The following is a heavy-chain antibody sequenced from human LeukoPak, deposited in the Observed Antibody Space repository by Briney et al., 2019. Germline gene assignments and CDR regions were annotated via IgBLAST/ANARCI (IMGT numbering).Heavy chain of an antibody. CDR1: GGTFSSYA. Sequence: SVTVSCTASGGTFSSYAISWVRRAPGQGLEWMGGIIPIFGTANYAQKFQGRVTITADESTSTAYMELSSLRSEDTAVYYCARVRLSSSQITCFDYWGQGTLVTVSS. CDR2: IIPIFGTA. CDR3: ARVRLSSSQITCFDY. J-gene: IGHJ4*02. V-gene: IGHV1-69*13. D-gene: IGHD6-13*01.